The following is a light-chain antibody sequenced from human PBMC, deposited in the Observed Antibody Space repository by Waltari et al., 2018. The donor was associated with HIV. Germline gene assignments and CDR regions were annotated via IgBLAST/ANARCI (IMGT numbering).Light chain of an antibody. CDR1: SSDLGNYNL. CDR2: EVT. V-gene: IGLV2-23*02. Sequence: QSALTQPASLSGSPGQSIVISCTGTSSDLGNYNLVSWYQHHPGKVPRLMIYEVTKRPSGVPDRFSGSKFGNTASLTISGLQTDDEADYYCCSFVGSYSWVFGGGTQLTVI. CDR3: CSFVGSYSWV. J-gene: IGLJ3*02.